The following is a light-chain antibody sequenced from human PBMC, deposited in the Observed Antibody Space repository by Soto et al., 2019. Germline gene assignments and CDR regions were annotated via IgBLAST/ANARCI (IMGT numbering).Light chain of an antibody. V-gene: IGKV1-33*01. J-gene: IGKJ4*01. CDR2: DAS. CDR1: QDISKF. CDR3: QQYKDRPLT. Sequence: DIQMTQSPSSLSASVGDRVTITCQASQDISKFLNWYQLKPGQAPRLLIFDASSGETGVPSRFSGSGSGTHFTLTIDSLQAEDLATYYCQQYKDRPLTFGGGTTVEI.